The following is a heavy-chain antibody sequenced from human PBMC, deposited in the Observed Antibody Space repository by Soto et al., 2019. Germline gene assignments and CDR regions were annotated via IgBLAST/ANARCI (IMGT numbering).Heavy chain of an antibody. V-gene: IGHV4-31*03. CDR3: AREGWPDTAGFDP. Sequence: QVQLQESGPGLVKPAQTLSLTCSVSGGSMSSGDYYWSWIRQHPGKGLEWIGYINYSGSTYYNPSLKSRVTISVDTSKRHFSLNLSSVTAADTAVYYCAREGWPDTAGFDPWGQGTLVTVSS. J-gene: IGHJ5*02. D-gene: IGHD5-18*01. CDR1: GGSMSSGDYY. CDR2: INYSGST.